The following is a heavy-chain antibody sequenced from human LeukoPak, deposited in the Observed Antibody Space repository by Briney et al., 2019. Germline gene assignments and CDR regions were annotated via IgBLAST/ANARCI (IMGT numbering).Heavy chain of an antibody. D-gene: IGHD2-8*01. CDR2: ISWNRGTI. J-gene: IGHJ6*02. CDR1: GFNFGDYA. CDR3: GKDKGPNYYYGMDV. Sequence: GGSLRLSCAASGFNFGDYAMHWVRQAPGKGLEWVSGISWNRGTIRYADSVKGRFTISRDNAKNSLYLQMNCLRPEDTALYYCGKDKGPNYYYGMDVWGQGTTVTVSS. V-gene: IGHV3-9*01.